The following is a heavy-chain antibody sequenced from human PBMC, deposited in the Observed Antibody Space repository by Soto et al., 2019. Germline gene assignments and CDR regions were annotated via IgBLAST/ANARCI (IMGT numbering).Heavy chain of an antibody. D-gene: IGHD2-15*01. CDR2: IYYSGST. CDR3: ARGEDRVAKPAGS. CDR1: GGSISSYY. Sequence: QVQLQESGPGLVKPPETLSLTCTVSGGSISSYYWSWIRQPPGMVLEWIGYIYYSGSTKYNPTLNRRVNISVDMSTNRFSLKLSSVTAADTVGYYCARGEDRVAKPAGSWGQGTLVSVSS. V-gene: IGHV4-59*13. J-gene: IGHJ5*02.